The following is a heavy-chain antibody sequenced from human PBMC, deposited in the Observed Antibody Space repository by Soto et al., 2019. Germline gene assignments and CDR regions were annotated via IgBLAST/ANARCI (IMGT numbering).Heavy chain of an antibody. CDR1: GGSFSAYY. D-gene: IGHD3-22*01. Sequence: SETLSLTCAVYGGSFSAYYWSWIRQPPGKGLEWMGEINHSGGTSYNPSLKSRVTISVDTSKSQFSLKLTSVTAADRAVYYSGRGSVDTGDSSGCYGYWGQGTPVTVSS. J-gene: IGHJ4*02. CDR3: GRGSVDTGDSSGCYGY. CDR2: INHSGGT. V-gene: IGHV4-34*01.